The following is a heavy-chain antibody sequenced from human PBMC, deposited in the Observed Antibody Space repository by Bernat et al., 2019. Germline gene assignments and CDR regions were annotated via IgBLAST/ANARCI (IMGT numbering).Heavy chain of an antibody. J-gene: IGHJ5*02. CDR2: ISSSSSYT. V-gene: IGHV3-11*06. CDR3: ARDGDYGDYSGWFDP. Sequence: VQLVESGGGLVKPGGSLRLSCAASGFTFSDYYMSWIRQAPGKGLEWVSYISSSSSYTNYADSVKGRFTISRDNAKNSLYLQMNSLRAEDTAVYYCARDGDYGDYSGWFDPWGQGTLVTVSS. D-gene: IGHD4-17*01. CDR1: GFTFSDYY.